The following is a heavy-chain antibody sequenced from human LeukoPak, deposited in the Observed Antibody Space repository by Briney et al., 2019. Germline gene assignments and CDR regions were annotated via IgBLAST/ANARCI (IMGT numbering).Heavy chain of an antibody. CDR3: AKDGAGRHYFDY. V-gene: IGHV3-30*02. Sequence: GGSLRLSCAASGFTFSSYDMHWVRQAPGTGLEWVAFIRYDGSNKYYADSVKGRFTISRDNPKNTVYLQMNSLRDEDTAVYYCAKDGAGRHYFDYWGQGTLVTVSS. D-gene: IGHD3-16*01. CDR1: GFTFSSYD. J-gene: IGHJ4*02. CDR2: IRYDGSNK.